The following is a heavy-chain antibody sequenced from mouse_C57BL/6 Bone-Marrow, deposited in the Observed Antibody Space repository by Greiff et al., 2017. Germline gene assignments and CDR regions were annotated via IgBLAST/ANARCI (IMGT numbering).Heavy chain of an antibody. CDR3: ASITTVVGDYCSIAV. V-gene: IGHV1-22*01. J-gene: IGHJ4*01. Sequence: EVQLQQSGPELVKPGASVKMSCKASGYTFTDYNMHWVKQSHGKSLEWIGYINPNNGGTSYNQKFKGKATLTVNKSSSTAYMELSSLTSEDSAVSYCASITTVVGDYCSIAVWGPGTSVTVSS. CDR1: GYTFTDYN. D-gene: IGHD1-1*01. CDR2: INPNNGGT.